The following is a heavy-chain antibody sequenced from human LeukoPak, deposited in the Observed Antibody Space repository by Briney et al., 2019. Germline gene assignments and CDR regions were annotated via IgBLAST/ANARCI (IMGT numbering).Heavy chain of an antibody. CDR1: GGSFDGYY. Sequence: SETLSLTCAVFGGSFDGYYWSWVRQPPGKGLEWIGEIYHSGSTNYNPSLKSRVTISVDKSKNQFSLKLSSVTAADTAVYYCARDQNYDDAFDIWGQGTMVTVSS. CDR3: ARDQNYDDAFDI. CDR2: IYHSGST. V-gene: IGHV4-34*01. J-gene: IGHJ3*02. D-gene: IGHD1-7*01.